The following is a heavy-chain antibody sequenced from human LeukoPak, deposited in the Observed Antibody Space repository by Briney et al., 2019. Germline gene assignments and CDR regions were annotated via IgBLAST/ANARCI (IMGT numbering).Heavy chain of an antibody. J-gene: IGHJ3*02. V-gene: IGHV4-59*01. Sequence: PSETLSLTCTVSGGSIRSYYWSWIRQPPGKGLEWIGYIYHSGSTNYNPSLKSRVTISVDTSKNQFSLKLSSVTAADTAVYYCAREASCSGGSCYSFAFDIWGQGTMVTVSS. D-gene: IGHD2-15*01. CDR3: AREASCSGGSCYSFAFDI. CDR2: IYHSGST. CDR1: GGSIRSYY.